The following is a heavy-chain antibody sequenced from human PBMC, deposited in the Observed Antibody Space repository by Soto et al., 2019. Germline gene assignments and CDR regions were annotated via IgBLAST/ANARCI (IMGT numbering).Heavy chain of an antibody. CDR3: AKRRGAGGHFDX. J-gene: IGHJ4*02. V-gene: IGHV3-23*01. CDR2: VSIGGST. D-gene: IGHD2-15*01. Sequence: GGSLRLSCAASGFTFSSYAMGWVRQGPGKGLEWVALVSIGGSTHYADSVRGRLTISRDNSKNTLSLQINSLTAEDTAVYFCAKRRGAGGHFDXWGQGALVTVSX. CDR1: GFTFSSYA.